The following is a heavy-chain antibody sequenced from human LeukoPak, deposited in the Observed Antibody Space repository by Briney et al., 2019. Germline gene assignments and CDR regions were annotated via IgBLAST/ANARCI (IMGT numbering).Heavy chain of an antibody. CDR1: GFTFTNYA. D-gene: IGHD2-21*01. J-gene: IGHJ4*02. CDR2: ISAISGSGETT. Sequence: GGSLRLSCAASGFTFTNYAMSWVRQTPGKGLEWFSAISAISGSGETTYYADSVKGRFTISRDNSKSSLYLQMNSLRAEDTAVYYCAKFFGVIISTYPYDYWGQGTLVTVSS. CDR3: AKFFGVIISTYPYDY. V-gene: IGHV3-23*01.